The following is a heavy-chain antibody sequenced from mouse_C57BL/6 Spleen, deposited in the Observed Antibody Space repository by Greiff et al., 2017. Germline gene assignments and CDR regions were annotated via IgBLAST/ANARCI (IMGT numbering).Heavy chain of an antibody. Sequence: EVQRVESGPGLVKPSQSLSLTCSVTGYSITSGYYWNWIRQFPGNKLEWMGYISYDGSNNYNPSLKNRISITRDTSKNQFFLKLNSVTTEDTATYYCAREGSYYGPPYWGQGTSVTVSS. CDR2: ISYDGSN. D-gene: IGHD2-10*01. J-gene: IGHJ4*01. V-gene: IGHV3-6*01. CDR1: GYSITSGYY. CDR3: AREGSYYGPPY.